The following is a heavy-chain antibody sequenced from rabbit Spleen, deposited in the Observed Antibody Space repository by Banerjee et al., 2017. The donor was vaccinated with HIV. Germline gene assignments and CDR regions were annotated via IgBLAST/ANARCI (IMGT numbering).Heavy chain of an antibody. D-gene: IGHD6-1*01. Sequence: QEQLVESGGGLVQPGASLTLTCTPSGFSFSRGYDMCWVRQAPGKGLEWIGCIYTGNDKTYYASWAKGRLTISKTSSTTVTLQMTSLTVADTATYFCARDTASSFSSYGMDLWGQGTLVTVS. CDR1: GFSFSRGYD. J-gene: IGHJ6*01. V-gene: IGHV1S45*01. CDR2: IYTGNDKT. CDR3: ARDTASSFSSYGMDL.